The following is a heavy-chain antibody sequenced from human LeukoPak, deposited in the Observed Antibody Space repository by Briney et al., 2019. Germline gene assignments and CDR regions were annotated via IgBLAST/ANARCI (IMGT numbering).Heavy chain of an antibody. Sequence: GGSLRLSCAASGFSFSTYAMHWVRQAPGKGREYVSTISSNGGSTYYVNSVKGRFTISRDNSKDTLYLQLGSLRGEDTAVYYCAKDGAGSSAYYYFEYWGLGTLVTVSS. CDR3: AKDGAGSSAYYYFEY. CDR2: ISSNGGST. D-gene: IGHD6-25*01. V-gene: IGHV3-64*01. J-gene: IGHJ4*02. CDR1: GFSFSTYA.